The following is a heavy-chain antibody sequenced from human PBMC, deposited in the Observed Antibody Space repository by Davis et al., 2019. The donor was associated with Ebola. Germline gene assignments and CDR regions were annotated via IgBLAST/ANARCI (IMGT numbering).Heavy chain of an antibody. V-gene: IGHV3-53*01. D-gene: IGHD1-1*01. J-gene: IGHJ4*02. CDR2: VYSGGST. CDR3: ARDSSISRPTHFFDY. Sequence: PGGSLRLSCAASGFTVTRNDMSWVRQAPGKGLEWVSVVYSGGSTYYADSVKGRFTISRDISTNTLYLQMNSLRAEDTAVYYCARDSSISRPTHFFDYWGQGTLVTVSS. CDR1: GFTVTRND.